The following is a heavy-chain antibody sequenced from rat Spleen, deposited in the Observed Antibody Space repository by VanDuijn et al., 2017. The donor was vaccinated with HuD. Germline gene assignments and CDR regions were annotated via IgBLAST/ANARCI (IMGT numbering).Heavy chain of an antibody. J-gene: IGHJ2*01. D-gene: IGHD1-4*01. CDR3: ARHTPLYYFDY. V-gene: IGHV5S10*01. CDR1: GFTFSDYT. CDR2: IIYDGSNT. Sequence: EVQLVESGGGLVQPGRSLKLSCAASGFTFSDYTMAWVRQAPKKGLEWVAAIIYDGSNTFYRDSVKGRFTISRDNAKSTLYLQMDSLRSEDTATYYCARHTPLYYFDYWGQGVMVTVSS.